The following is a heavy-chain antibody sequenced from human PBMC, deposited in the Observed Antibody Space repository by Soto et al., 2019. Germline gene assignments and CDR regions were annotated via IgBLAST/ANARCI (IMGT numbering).Heavy chain of an antibody. Sequence: EVQLLESGGGLVQPGGSLRLSCAASGFTLSSYAMSWFRQAPGKGLEWVSAISGSGGTTYYADSVKGRFTISRDTSKNTLYLQRNRRRAEDTAVYYCAKVERYYYDSSGYDASPLFWGQGPRVTVSS. V-gene: IGHV3-23*01. J-gene: IGHJ4*02. CDR1: GFTLSSYA. D-gene: IGHD3-22*01. CDR3: AKVERYYYDSSGYDASPLF. CDR2: ISGSGGTT.